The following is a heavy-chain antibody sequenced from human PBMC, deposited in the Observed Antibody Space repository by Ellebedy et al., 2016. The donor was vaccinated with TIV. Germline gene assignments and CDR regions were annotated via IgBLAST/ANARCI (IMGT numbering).Heavy chain of an antibody. Sequence: GGSLRLSXAASGFTFSSYSMTWVRQAPGKGLEWVSYISSSSSTIYYADSVKGRFTISRDNAKNSLYLQMNSLGGEDTTVYYCAGGDFDYWGQGIWSPSPQ. J-gene: IGHJ4*02. CDR2: ISSSSSTI. CDR1: GFTFSSYS. V-gene: IGHV3-48*04. CDR3: AGGDFDY.